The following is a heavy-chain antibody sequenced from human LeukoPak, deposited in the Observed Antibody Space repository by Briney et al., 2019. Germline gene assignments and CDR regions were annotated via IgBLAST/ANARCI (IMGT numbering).Heavy chain of an antibody. D-gene: IGHD4-11*01. CDR2: ISSSGSTV. V-gene: IGHV3-11*04. CDR1: EFTFSDYY. J-gene: IGHJ6*03. CDR3: ARESYSNYLGYMDV. Sequence: PGGSLRLSCAASEFTFSDYYMSWIRQAPGKGLEWVSYISSSGSTVYYADSVKGRFTISRDSAKNSLYLQMSSLRAEDTAVYYCARESYSNYLGYMDVWGKGTTVTVSS.